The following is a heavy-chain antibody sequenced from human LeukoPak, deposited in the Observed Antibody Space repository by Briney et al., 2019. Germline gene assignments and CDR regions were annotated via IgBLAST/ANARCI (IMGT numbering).Heavy chain of an antibody. D-gene: IGHD3-10*01. CDR2: IYTSRST. V-gene: IGHV4-61*02. Sequence: SETLSLTCTVSGGSISSGSYYWSWIRQPAGKGLEWIGRIYTSRSTNYNPSLKSRVTISVDTSKNQFSLKLSSVTAADTAVYYCARELHYYGSGSYPWFDPWGQGTLVTVSS. CDR3: ARELHYYGSGSYPWFDP. CDR1: GGSISSGSYY. J-gene: IGHJ5*02.